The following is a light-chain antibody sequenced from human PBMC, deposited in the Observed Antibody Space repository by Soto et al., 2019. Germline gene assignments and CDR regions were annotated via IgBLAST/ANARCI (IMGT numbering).Light chain of an antibody. J-gene: IGLJ3*02. CDR1: SSDVGGYNY. CDR2: EVS. Sequence: QSVLTQPASVSGSPGQSINISCTGTSSDVGGYNYVSWYQQHPGKAPKFMIYEVSNRPSGVSNRFSGSKSGNTASLTISGLQAEDEAAYYCSSYTSSSTPWVFGGGTQLTVL. V-gene: IGLV2-14*01. CDR3: SSYTSSSTPWV.